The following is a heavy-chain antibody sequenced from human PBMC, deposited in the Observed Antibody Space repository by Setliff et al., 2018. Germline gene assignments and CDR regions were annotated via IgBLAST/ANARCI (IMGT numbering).Heavy chain of an antibody. Sequence: PGGSLRLYCAASGFTFSTYAIHWVRQGPGKGLEWVAIVSYDGRNKYYADSVKGRFTISRDNSKNTVSLQMNSLRPEDTAVYYCARDGPLYDNFWNAPGYMDVWGKGTTVTVSS. J-gene: IGHJ6*03. CDR2: VSYDGRNK. D-gene: IGHD3-3*01. CDR3: ARDGPLYDNFWNAPGYMDV. V-gene: IGHV3-30*01. CDR1: GFTFSTYA.